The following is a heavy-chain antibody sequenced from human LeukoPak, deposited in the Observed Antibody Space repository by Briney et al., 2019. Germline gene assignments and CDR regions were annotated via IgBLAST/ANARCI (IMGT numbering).Heavy chain of an antibody. Sequence: ASVKVSCKASGYTFTCYYMHWLRQAPGQGLEWMGWINPNSGGTNYAQKFQGRVTMTRDTSISTAYMELSRLRSDDTAVYYCARGITRYQLLSNYWGQGTLVTVSS. CDR3: ARGITRYQLLSNY. CDR2: INPNSGGT. V-gene: IGHV1-2*02. CDR1: GYTFTCYY. D-gene: IGHD2-2*01. J-gene: IGHJ4*02.